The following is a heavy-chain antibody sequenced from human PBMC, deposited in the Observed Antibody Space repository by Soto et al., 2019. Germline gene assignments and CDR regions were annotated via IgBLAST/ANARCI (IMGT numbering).Heavy chain of an antibody. D-gene: IGHD4-17*01. J-gene: IGHJ3*02. CDR3: ARDIGTTVTTWAAFDI. Sequence: GGSLRLSCAASGFTFSSYGMHWVRQAPGKGLEWVAVIWYDGSNKYYADSVKGRFTISRDNSKNTLYLQMNSLRAEDTAVYYCARDIGTTVTTWAAFDIWGQGTMVTVSS. V-gene: IGHV3-33*01. CDR1: GFTFSSYG. CDR2: IWYDGSNK.